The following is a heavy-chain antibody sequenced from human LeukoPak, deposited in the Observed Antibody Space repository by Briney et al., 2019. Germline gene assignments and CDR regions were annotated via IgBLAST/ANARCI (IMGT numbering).Heavy chain of an antibody. CDR1: GYTLTELS. V-gene: IGHV1-24*01. CDR2: FDPEDGET. J-gene: IGHJ4*02. CDR3: ATERGYSYGYGYDY. D-gene: IGHD5-18*01. Sequence: ASVKVSCKVSGYTLTELSMHWVRQAPGKGLEWMGGFDPEDGETIYAQKFQGRVTMTEDTSTDAAYMELSSLRSEDTAVYYCATERGYSYGYGYDYWGQGTLVTVSS.